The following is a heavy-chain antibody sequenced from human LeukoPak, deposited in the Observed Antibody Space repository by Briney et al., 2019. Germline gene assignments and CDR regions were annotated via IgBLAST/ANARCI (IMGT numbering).Heavy chain of an antibody. Sequence: GGSLRLSCAASGFTFSSYAMHWVRQAPGKGLEWVAVISYDGSNKYYADSVKGRFTISRDNSKNTLYLQMNSLRAEDTAVYYCGRDLGGRSGYWGQGTLVTVSS. CDR1: GFTFSSYA. D-gene: IGHD1-26*01. J-gene: IGHJ4*02. V-gene: IGHV3-30*04. CDR2: ISYDGSNK. CDR3: GRDLGGRSGY.